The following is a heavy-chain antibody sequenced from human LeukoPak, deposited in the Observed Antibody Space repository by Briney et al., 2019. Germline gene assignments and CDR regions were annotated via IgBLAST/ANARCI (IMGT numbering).Heavy chain of an antibody. CDR1: GFTFSSYW. V-gene: IGHV3-7*01. CDR3: AREDLYYGSGSYYYMDV. Sequence: PGGSLRLSCAASGFTFSSYWMSWVRQAPGKGLEWVANIKQDGSEKYYVDSVKGRFTISRDNAKNSLYLQMNSLRAEDTAVYYCAREDLYYGSGSYYYMDVWGKGTTVTISS. J-gene: IGHJ6*03. CDR2: IKQDGSEK. D-gene: IGHD3-10*01.